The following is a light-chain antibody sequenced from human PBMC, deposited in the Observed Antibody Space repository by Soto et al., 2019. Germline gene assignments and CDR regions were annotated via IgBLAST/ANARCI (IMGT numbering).Light chain of an antibody. CDR1: RSVSGNY. Sequence: DIVLTQSPGTLSLSPGERATLSCRASRSVSGNYFAWYQQKPGQAPRLLIYAVSGRATGIPDRFSGSGSGTDFTLTISRLEPEDFAVYYCQQYGSSPGTFGQGTKLEIK. J-gene: IGKJ2*01. CDR3: QQYGSSPGT. V-gene: IGKV3-20*01. CDR2: AVS.